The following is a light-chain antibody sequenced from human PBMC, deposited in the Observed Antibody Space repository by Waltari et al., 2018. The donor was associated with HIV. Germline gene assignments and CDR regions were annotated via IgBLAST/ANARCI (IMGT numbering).Light chain of an antibody. CDR1: SCDDGGYNY. CDR3: SSYTSSSTRL. Sequence: QSALTQPASVSGSPGQSITIACTRPSCDDGGYNYVSWYQHHPGKAPKLIIYEVSNRPSGVSDRFSGSKSGNTASLTISGLQAEDEADYYCSSYTSSSTRLFGGGTKLTVL. CDR2: EVS. J-gene: IGLJ2*01. V-gene: IGLV2-14*01.